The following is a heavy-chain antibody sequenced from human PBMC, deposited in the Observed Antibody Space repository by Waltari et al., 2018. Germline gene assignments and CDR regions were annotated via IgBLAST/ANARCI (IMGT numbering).Heavy chain of an antibody. CDR2: INPNSGGT. Sequence: QVQLVQSGAEVKKPGASVKVSCKASGYTFTGYYMPWVRQAPGQGLEWMGWINPNSGGTNYAQKFQGRVTMTRDTSISTAYMELSRLRSDDTAVYYCARGRYYSSLYNWFDPWGQGTLVTVSS. V-gene: IGHV1-2*02. J-gene: IGHJ5*02. CDR3: ARGRYYSSLYNWFDP. CDR1: GYTFTGYY. D-gene: IGHD6-6*01.